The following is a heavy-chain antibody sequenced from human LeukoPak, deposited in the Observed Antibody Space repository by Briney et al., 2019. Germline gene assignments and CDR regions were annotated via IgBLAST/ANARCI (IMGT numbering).Heavy chain of an antibody. D-gene: IGHD7-27*01. V-gene: IGHV1-69*04. Sequence: EASVKVSCKASGGTFSSYAISWVRQAPGQGPEWMGRIIPILGIANYAQKFQGRVTITADKSTSTAYMELSSLRSEDTAVYYCMTLANWGSGVDYWGQGTLVTVSS. CDR2: IIPILGIA. CDR3: MTLANWGSGVDY. J-gene: IGHJ4*02. CDR1: GGTFSSYA.